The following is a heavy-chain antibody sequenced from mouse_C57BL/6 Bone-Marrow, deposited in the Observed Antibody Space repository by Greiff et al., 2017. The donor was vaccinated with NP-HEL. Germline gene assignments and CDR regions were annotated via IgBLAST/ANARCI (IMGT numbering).Heavy chain of an antibody. CDR1: GYTFTSYG. CDR3: ARPYGSSPFAY. D-gene: IGHD1-1*01. V-gene: IGHV1-81*01. CDR2: IYPRSGNT. J-gene: IGHJ3*01. Sequence: QVTLKVSGAELARPGASVKLSCKASGYTFTSYGISWVKQRTGQGLEWIGEIYPRSGNTYYNEKFKGKATLTADKSSSTAYMELRSLTSVDSAVYFCARPYGSSPFAYWGQGTLVTVSA.